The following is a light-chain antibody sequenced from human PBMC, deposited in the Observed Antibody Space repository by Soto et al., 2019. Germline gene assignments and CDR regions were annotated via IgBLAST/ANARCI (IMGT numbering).Light chain of an antibody. CDR2: DAS. Sequence: DIQMTQSPSTLSASVGDTVTITCRASQSISSWVAWYQQKPGKAPKLLIYDASSLESGGPSRFSGSGSGTEFTLTISSLQPDDFATYYCQQYTSYSSYTFGQGTKLEIK. CDR1: QSISSW. V-gene: IGKV1-5*01. J-gene: IGKJ2*01. CDR3: QQYTSYSSYT.